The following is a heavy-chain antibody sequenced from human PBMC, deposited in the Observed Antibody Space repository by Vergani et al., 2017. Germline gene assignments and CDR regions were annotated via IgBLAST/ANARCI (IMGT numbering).Heavy chain of an antibody. J-gene: IGHJ3*02. V-gene: IGHV3-48*03. Sequence: EVQLVESGGGLVQPGGSLRLSCAASGFTFSSYEMNWVRQAPGKGLEWVSYISSSGSTIYYADSVKGRFTISRDNAKNSLYLQMNSLRAEDTALYYCAKDAGVAVAVRAFDIWGQGTMVTVSS. CDR3: AKDAGVAVAVRAFDI. CDR1: GFTFSSYE. CDR2: ISSSGSTI. D-gene: IGHD6-19*01.